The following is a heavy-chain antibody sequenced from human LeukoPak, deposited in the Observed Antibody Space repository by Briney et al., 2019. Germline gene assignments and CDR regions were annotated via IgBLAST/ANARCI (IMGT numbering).Heavy chain of an antibody. Sequence: ASVKVSCKASGYTFTSYYMHWLRQAPGQGLEWMGIINPSGGSTSYAQKFQGRVTMTRDMSTSTVYMELSSLRSEDTAVYYCARVTAGGGSRTTNAFDIWGQGTMVTVSS. V-gene: IGHV1-46*01. J-gene: IGHJ3*02. D-gene: IGHD2-15*01. CDR3: ARVTAGGGSRTTNAFDI. CDR1: GYTFTSYY. CDR2: INPSGGST.